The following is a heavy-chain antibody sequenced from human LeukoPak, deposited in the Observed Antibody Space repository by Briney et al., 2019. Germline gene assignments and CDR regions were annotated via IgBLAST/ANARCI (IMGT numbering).Heavy chain of an antibody. Sequence: SETLSLTCAVYGGSFSGYYWSWIRQPPGKGLEWIGVINRSGSTNYNPSLKSRATISADTSKNQFSLKLTSVTAADTAVYYCSSLEVSSSWRYWGQGTLVTVSS. CDR1: GGSFSGYY. V-gene: IGHV4-34*01. CDR3: SSLEVSSSWRY. J-gene: IGHJ4*02. CDR2: INRSGST. D-gene: IGHD6-13*01.